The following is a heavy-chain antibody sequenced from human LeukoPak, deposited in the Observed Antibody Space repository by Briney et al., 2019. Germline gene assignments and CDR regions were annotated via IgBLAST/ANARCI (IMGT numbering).Heavy chain of an antibody. V-gene: IGHV1-2*02. Sequence: ASVKVSCKASGYTFTGYYMHWVRQAPGQGLEWIGWINPNSGGTNYAQKFQGRVTMTRDTSISTAYMELSRLRSDDTAVYYCASSYNYYDSSGYYLFDYWGQGTLVTVSS. D-gene: IGHD3-22*01. CDR2: INPNSGGT. CDR1: GYTFTGYY. CDR3: ASSYNYYDSSGYYLFDY. J-gene: IGHJ4*02.